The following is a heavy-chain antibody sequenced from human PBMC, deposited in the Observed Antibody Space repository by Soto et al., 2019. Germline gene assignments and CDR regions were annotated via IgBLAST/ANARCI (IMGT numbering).Heavy chain of an antibody. CDR1: GAPFGGFS. Sequence: SETLCVTWGDFGAPFGGFSCSRLRQSPGKGLEWIGEVNDSGRSNYSPCLKSRVTISVDTSKTQFSLRLTSVTVADTAVYYCARGLSWSGYYNYFDPWRQGTLVTAPQ. CDR3: ARGLSWSGYYNYFDP. J-gene: IGHJ5*02. V-gene: IGHV4-34*01. D-gene: IGHD3-3*01. CDR2: VNDSGRS.